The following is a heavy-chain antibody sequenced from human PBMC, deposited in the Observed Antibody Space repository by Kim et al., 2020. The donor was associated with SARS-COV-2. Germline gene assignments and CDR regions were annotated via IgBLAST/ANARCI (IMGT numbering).Heavy chain of an antibody. CDR2: TYYRSKWYN. Sequence: SQTLSLTCAISGDNVSSNSAAWNWIRQSPSRGLEWLGRTYYRSKWYNEYALSVKSRITINPDTSKNQFSLQLKSVTPEDTAVYYCVGGGGWNTWGQGTLVTVSS. J-gene: IGHJ5*02. D-gene: IGHD6-19*01. CDR3: VGGGGWNT. CDR1: GDNVSSNSAA. V-gene: IGHV6-1*01.